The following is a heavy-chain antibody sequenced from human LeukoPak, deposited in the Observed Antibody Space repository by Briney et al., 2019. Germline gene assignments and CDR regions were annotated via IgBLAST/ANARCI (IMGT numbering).Heavy chain of an antibody. CDR1: GYTFTNYD. J-gene: IGHJ6*02. D-gene: IGHD6-13*01. CDR2: MNPNSGNT. V-gene: IGHV1-8*02. Sequence: GASVKVSCKASGYTFTNYDINWVRQATGQGLEWMGWMNPNSGNTGYAQKFQGRVTMTRNTSISTAYMELSSLRSEDTAVYYCARVAAAGTTGHGMDVWGQGTTVTVSS. CDR3: ARVAAAGTTGHGMDV.